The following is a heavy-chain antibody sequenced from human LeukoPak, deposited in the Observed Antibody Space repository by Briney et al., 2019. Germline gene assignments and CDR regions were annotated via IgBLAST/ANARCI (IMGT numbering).Heavy chain of an antibody. CDR1: GFTFSSYW. D-gene: IGHD2-21*01. V-gene: IGHV3-7*01. J-gene: IGHJ5*02. CDR3: AIFARAPSP. CDR2: IKEDGSEK. Sequence: GGSLRLSCAASGFTFSSYWMTWVRQAPGKGLEWVANIKEDGSEKNYVDSVKGRFTISRDNAKSSLYLQMNSLRAEDTAVYYCAIFARAPSPWGQETLVTVSS.